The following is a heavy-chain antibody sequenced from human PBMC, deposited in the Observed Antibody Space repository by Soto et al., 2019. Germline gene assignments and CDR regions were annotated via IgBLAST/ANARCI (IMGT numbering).Heavy chain of an antibody. V-gene: IGHV4-39*01. D-gene: IGHD2-2*01. Sequence: QLQLQESGPGLVKPSETLSLTCTVSGDSITNNSYFWAWIRQPPGKGLQWIGSIYYSGTTYYNPSLKSRVTISVARSKNQFALKLSSVTAADTAVYYCARHFSADYFDYWRQGALVTVSS. CDR2: IYYSGTT. J-gene: IGHJ4*02. CDR1: GDSITNNSYF. CDR3: ARHFSADYFDY.